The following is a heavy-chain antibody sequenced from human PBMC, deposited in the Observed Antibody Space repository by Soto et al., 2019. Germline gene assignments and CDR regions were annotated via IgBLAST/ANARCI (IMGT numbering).Heavy chain of an antibody. CDR3: ARSIPGTTSFDS. CDR2: SRDKGNSYST. J-gene: IGHJ4*02. D-gene: IGHD1-7*01. V-gene: IGHV3-72*01. CDR1: GFSFSDYY. Sequence: EVHLVESGGGLVQPGGSLRLSCAGSGFSFSDYYIDWVRQAPGKGLEWVGRSRDKGNSYSTDYAAAVKGRFTVSRDTSNNSLYLQMNSLKAYDSALYYCARSIPGTTSFDSWGQGTLVTVSS.